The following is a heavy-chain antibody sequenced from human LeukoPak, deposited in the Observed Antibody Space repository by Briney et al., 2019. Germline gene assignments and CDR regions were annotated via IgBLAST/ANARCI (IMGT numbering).Heavy chain of an antibody. J-gene: IGHJ4*02. D-gene: IGHD5-12*01. Sequence: GGSLRLSCVASGLPIADFAMHWVRQAPGKGLEWVSLISGDGVSTFYADSVKGRFSISRDNSRTTLYLQMNSLRVEDTAVYYCATDGGHYDVDYWGQGTLVTVSA. V-gene: IGHV3-43*02. CDR3: ATDGGHYDVDY. CDR2: ISGDGVST. CDR1: GLPIADFA.